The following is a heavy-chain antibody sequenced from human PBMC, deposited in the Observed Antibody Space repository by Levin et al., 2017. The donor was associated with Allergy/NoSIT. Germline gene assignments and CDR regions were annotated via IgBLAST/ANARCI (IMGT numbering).Heavy chain of an antibody. CDR3: ARDFFG. V-gene: IGHV3-9*01. Sequence: SLKISCAASGFNFDDYAMHWVRQAPGKGLEWVAGISWNSGIIDYADSVKGRFTISRDNAKKSLYLQMNSLRLEDTAFYYCARDFFGWGQGTLVTVSS. CDR2: ISWNSGII. J-gene: IGHJ4*02. CDR1: GFNFDDYA. D-gene: IGHD3-3*01.